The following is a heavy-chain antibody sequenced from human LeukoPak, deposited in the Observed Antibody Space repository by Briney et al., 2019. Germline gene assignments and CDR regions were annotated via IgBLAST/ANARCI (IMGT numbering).Heavy chain of an antibody. CDR3: ATDPRTTVFGTFRYYYMDV. V-gene: IGHV1-2*02. J-gene: IGHJ6*03. D-gene: IGHD3-3*01. CDR2: INPNSGGT. CDR1: GHTFTGYY. Sequence: ASVKVSCKASGHTFTGYYMHWVRQAPGQGLEWMGWINPNSGGTNYAQKFQGRVTMTRDTSINTAYMELSRLTSDDTAVYYCATDPRTTVFGTFRYYYMDVWGEGTTVAVSS.